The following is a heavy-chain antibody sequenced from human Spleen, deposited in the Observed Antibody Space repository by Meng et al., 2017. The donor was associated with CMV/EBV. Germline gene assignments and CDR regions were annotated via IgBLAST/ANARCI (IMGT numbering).Heavy chain of an antibody. D-gene: IGHD3-22*01. V-gene: IGHV3-30*04. CDR2: TSYDGNNK. CDR1: GFTFNSYA. J-gene: IGHJ4*02. Sequence: GESLKISCAASGFTFNSYAMHWVRQAPGKGLDWVAITSYDGNNKYYADSVRGRFTISRENSKNTLFLQMNSLRAEDTAVYYCVRAYYHDSNGYQSGYWGQGTLVTVSS. CDR3: VRAYYHDSNGYQSGY.